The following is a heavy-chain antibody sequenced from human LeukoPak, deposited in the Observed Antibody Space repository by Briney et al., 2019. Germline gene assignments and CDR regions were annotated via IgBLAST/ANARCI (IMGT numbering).Heavy chain of an antibody. Sequence: PSETLSLTCTVSGGSISSYYWGWIRQPPGKGLEWIGEINHSGSTNYNPSLKSRVTISVDTSKNQFSLKLSSVTAADTAVYYCARDRGIAAAGTTRQDYYYYYGMDVWGQGTTVTVSS. J-gene: IGHJ6*02. V-gene: IGHV4-34*01. CDR3: ARDRGIAAAGTTRQDYYYYYGMDV. CDR1: GGSISSYY. CDR2: INHSGST. D-gene: IGHD6-13*01.